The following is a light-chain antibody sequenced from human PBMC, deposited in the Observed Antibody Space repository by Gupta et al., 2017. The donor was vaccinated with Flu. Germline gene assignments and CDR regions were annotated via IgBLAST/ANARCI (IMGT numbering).Light chain of an antibody. CDR1: QSVLYSSDNKNY. J-gene: IGKJ1*01. Sequence: DIVMTQSPDSLAVSLGERATINCKSSQSVLYSSDNKNYLAWYQQKPGQPPKLLIFWASTRESGVPDRFSGSGSGTDFTLTISSLQVEDAAVYYCQQYYSTPRTFGQGTKVEVK. CDR3: QQYYSTPRT. V-gene: IGKV4-1*01. CDR2: WAS.